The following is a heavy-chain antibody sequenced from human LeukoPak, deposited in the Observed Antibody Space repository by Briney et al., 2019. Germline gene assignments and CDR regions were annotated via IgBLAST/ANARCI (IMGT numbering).Heavy chain of an antibody. CDR1: GFTFSSYS. V-gene: IGHV3-21*01. CDR3: ARDPMYYYDSSAYDSDAFDI. Sequence: GGSLRLSCAASGFTFSSYSMNWVRQAPGKGLEWVSSISSSSSYIYYADSVKGRFTISRDNAKNSLYLQMNSLRAEDTAVYYCARDPMYYYDSSAYDSDAFDIWGQGTMVTVSS. J-gene: IGHJ3*02. D-gene: IGHD3-22*01. CDR2: ISSSSSYI.